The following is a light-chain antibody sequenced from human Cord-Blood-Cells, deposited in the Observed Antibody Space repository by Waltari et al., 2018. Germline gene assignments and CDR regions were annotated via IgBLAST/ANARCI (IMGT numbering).Light chain of an antibody. CDR1: QSVSSY. J-gene: IGKJ2*01. CDR2: DAS. V-gene: IGKV3-11*01. Sequence: EIVLTQSPATLSLSPGARATLSCRASQSVSSYLAWYQQKPGQAPRLLIYDASNRATGIPARFSGSGSGTDFTLTISSLEPEDFAVYYCQQRSNWPPTFGQGTKLEIK. CDR3: QQRSNWPPT.